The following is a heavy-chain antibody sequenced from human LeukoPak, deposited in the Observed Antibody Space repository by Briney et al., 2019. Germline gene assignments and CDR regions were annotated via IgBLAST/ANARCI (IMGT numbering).Heavy chain of an antibody. J-gene: IGHJ2*01. V-gene: IGHV4-39*07. CDR2: IYYSGST. CDR1: GGSIRSSSYY. Sequence: SETLSLTCTVSGGSIRSSSYYWGWIRQSPGKGLEWIGNIYYSGSTYYNPSLKSRVTISVDTSKNQFSLKLSSVTAADTAVYYCARDSKGLSWYFDLWGRGTLVTVSS. D-gene: IGHD2-15*01. CDR3: ARDSKGLSWYFDL.